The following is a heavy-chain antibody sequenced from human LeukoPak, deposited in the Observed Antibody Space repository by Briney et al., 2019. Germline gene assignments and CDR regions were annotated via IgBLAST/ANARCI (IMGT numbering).Heavy chain of an antibody. V-gene: IGHV3-11*01. CDR3: ARVPRSGGSIDY. D-gene: IGHD6-19*01. CDR1: GFTFSDYY. Sequence: GGSLRLCCAASGFTFSDYYMTWIRQAPGKGLEWVSYISSSGSTTHYADSVKGRFTISRDNAKNSLYVQMNNLRAEDTAVYYCARVPRSGGSIDYWGQGTLVTVSS. J-gene: IGHJ4*02. CDR2: ISSSGSTT.